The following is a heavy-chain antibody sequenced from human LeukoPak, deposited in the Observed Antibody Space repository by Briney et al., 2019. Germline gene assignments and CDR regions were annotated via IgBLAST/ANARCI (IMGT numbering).Heavy chain of an antibody. J-gene: IGHJ6*02. CDR3: ARSAGYCTNGVCYSGMDV. D-gene: IGHD2-8*01. Sequence: GGSLRLSCAASGFTFSSYSMHWVRQAPGKGLEYVSAISSTGGSTLYANSVKGRFTISRDNSKNTVSLQMGSLRAEDMAVYYCARSAGYCTNGVCYSGMDVWGQGTTVTVSS. CDR1: GFTFSSYS. CDR2: ISSTGGST. V-gene: IGHV3-64*01.